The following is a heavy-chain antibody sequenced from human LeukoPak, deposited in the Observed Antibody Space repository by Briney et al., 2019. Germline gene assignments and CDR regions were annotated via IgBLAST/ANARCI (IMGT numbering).Heavy chain of an antibody. V-gene: IGHV3-73*01. Sequence: GGSLRLSCAASGFTFSGSAMHWVRQASGKGLKWVGCIRSKANSYATAYAASVKGRFTISRDDSKNTAYLQMNSLKTEDTAVYYCTRLYYDSSGYQVGMDYWGQGTLVTVSS. CDR1: GFTFSGSA. CDR3: TRLYYDSSGYQVGMDY. CDR2: IRSKANSYAT. D-gene: IGHD3-22*01. J-gene: IGHJ4*02.